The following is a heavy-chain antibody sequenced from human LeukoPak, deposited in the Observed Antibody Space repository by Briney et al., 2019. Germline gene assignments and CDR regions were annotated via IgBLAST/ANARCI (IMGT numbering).Heavy chain of an antibody. Sequence: SETLSLTCTVSGGSISSYYWSWIRQPAGKGLEWIGRIYISGSTNYNPSLKSRVTMSVDTSKNQFSLKLSSVTAADTAVYYCARVSGLNYDFWSGYAAYFDYWGQGTLVTVSS. CDR2: IYISGST. CDR3: ARVSGLNYDFWSGYAAYFDY. D-gene: IGHD3-3*01. J-gene: IGHJ4*02. CDR1: GGSISSYY. V-gene: IGHV4-4*07.